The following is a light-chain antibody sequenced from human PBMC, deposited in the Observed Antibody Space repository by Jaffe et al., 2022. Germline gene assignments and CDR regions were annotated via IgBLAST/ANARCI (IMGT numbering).Light chain of an antibody. CDR3: QQRSHWPLT. J-gene: IGKJ5*01. V-gene: IGKV3-11*01. CDR1: QSVSSY. Sequence: EIVLTQSPATLSLSPGERATLSCRASQSVSSYFAWYQQKPGQAPRLLIYAASNRATGIPARFSGSGSGTDFTLTISSLEPEDFAVYYCQQRSHWPLTFGQGTRLEIK. CDR2: AAS.